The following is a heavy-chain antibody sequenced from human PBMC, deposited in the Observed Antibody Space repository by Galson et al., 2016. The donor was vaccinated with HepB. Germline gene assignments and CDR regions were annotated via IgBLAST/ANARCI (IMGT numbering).Heavy chain of an antibody. V-gene: IGHV3-23*01. CDR1: GFTFITSV. Sequence: SLRLSCAASGFTFITSVMSWVRQTPGKGLEWVSSFRGRANTQYADSVKGRITISRDNSKNTVYLYMNSLRAEDTAVFYCARDPGRDDGMDVWGQGTTVTVSS. CDR3: ARDPGRDDGMDV. D-gene: IGHD3-10*01. CDR2: FRGRANT. J-gene: IGHJ6*02.